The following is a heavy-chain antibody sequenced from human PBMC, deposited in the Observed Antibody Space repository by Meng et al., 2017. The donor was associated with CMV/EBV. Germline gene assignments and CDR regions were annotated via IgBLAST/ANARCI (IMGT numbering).Heavy chain of an antibody. CDR1: GFSLSTSGVG. V-gene: IGHV2-5*02. J-gene: IGHJ4*02. CDR2: IYWDDDK. CDR3: ARIAAAGRFDY. Sequence: TFTRSGPTQVEPPQTLTLTCTFAGFSLSTSGVGVGWIRQPPGKALEWLALIYWDDDKRYSPSQKSRLTNTKDTSKNQVVLTMTNMDPVDTATYYCARIAAAGRFDYWGQGTLVTVSS. D-gene: IGHD6-13*01.